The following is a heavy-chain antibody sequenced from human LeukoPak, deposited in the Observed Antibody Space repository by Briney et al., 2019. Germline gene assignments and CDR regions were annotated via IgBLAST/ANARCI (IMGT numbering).Heavy chain of an antibody. CDR2: MNPNSGNT. D-gene: IGHD3-16*01. CDR1: GYTFTSYD. CDR3: ARYFSDKGDFDY. J-gene: IGHJ4*02. Sequence: ASVKVSCKASGYTFTSYDINWVRQATGQGLEWMGWMNPNSGNTGYAQKFQGRVTITRNTSISTAYMELRSLRSDDTAVYYCARYFSDKGDFDYWGQGTLVTVSS. V-gene: IGHV1-8*03.